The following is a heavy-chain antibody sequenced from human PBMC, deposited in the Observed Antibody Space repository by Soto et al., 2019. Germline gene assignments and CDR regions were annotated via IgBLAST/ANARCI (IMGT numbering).Heavy chain of an antibody. Sequence: SETLSLTCTVSGGSISSNTYYWGWIRQPPGKGLEWIGSIYYSGRTYYNPSLKSRVTISADTSKNQFSLKVTSVTAADTAVYYCARQAGDDNFYNYGMDVWGQGTTVTVSS. V-gene: IGHV4-39*01. J-gene: IGHJ6*02. CDR3: ARQAGDDNFYNYGMDV. CDR1: GGSISSNTYY. CDR2: IYYSGRT. D-gene: IGHD3-22*01.